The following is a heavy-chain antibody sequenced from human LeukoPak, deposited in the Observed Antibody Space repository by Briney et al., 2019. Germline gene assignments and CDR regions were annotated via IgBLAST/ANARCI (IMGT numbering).Heavy chain of an antibody. CDR2: ISSSSSYI. CDR3: ARVWSPPYTSSWPYYFDY. V-gene: IGHV3-21*01. J-gene: IGHJ4*02. Sequence: PGGSLRLSCAASGSSFSSYSMNWVRQAPGKGLEWVSSISSSSSYIYYVDSVKGRFTISRDNAKNSLYLQMNSLRAEDTAVYYCARVWSPPYTSSWPYYFDYWGQGTLVTVSS. D-gene: IGHD6-13*01. CDR1: GSSFSSYS.